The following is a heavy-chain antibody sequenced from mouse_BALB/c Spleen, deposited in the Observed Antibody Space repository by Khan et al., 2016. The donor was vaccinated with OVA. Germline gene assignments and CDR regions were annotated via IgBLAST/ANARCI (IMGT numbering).Heavy chain of an antibody. J-gene: IGHJ4*01. D-gene: IGHD2-14*01. CDR1: GFSLSRYN. Sequence: QVQLKESGPGLVAPSQSLSITCTVSGFSLSRYNIHWVRQPPGKGLELLGMIWGGGGTDYNSTLKSRLSISKDNSKSQDILKIKSLQTDDTAMYYCARAYYRYDGYYAMDYWGQGTTVTVSS. CDR3: ARAYYRYDGYYAMDY. CDR2: IWGGGGT. V-gene: IGHV2-6-4*01.